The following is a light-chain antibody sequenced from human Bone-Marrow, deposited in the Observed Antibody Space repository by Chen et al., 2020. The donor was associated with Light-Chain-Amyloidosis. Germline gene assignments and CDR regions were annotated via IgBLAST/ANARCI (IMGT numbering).Light chain of an antibody. CDR2: EVT. CDR3: SSYSITNTLV. V-gene: IGLV2-14*01. Sequence: QSALTQPASVSGSPGQSITISCTGTSSDVGGDNHGSWYQQHPDKAPKLMIYEVTNRPSWVPARFSVSKSDNTASLTISGLQTEDEADDFCSSYSITNTLVVGSGTSVTVL. CDR1: SSDVGGDNH. J-gene: IGLJ1*01.